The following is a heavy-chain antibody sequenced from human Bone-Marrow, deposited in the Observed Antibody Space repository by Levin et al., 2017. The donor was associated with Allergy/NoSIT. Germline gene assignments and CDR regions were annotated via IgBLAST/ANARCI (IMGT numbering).Heavy chain of an antibody. J-gene: IGHJ5*02. Sequence: GESLKISCLASGFTFRDYYMSWIRQAPGKGLDWVSYTSSSGNFADYADSVKGRFTISRDNAVNSLYLQMNSLRVEDTAIYYCARILGGTNYYSVDPWGQGTLVTVSS. CDR1: GFTFRDYY. V-gene: IGHV3-11*03. CDR2: TSSSGNFA. D-gene: IGHD4/OR15-4a*01. CDR3: ARILGGTNYYSVDP.